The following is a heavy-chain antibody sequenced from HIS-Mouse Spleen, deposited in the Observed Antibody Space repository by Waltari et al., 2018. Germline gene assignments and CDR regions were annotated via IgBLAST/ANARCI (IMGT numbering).Heavy chain of an antibody. D-gene: IGHD6-13*01. V-gene: IGHV4-39*07. CDR3: AREIPYSSSWYDWYFDL. Sequence: QLQLQESGPVLVKPSETLSLTCTVAGGSISSSSYYWGWIRQPPGKGREWIGSIYYSGSTYYNPSLKSRVTISVDTSKNQFSLKLSSVTAADTAVYYCAREIPYSSSWYDWYFDLWGRGTLVTVSS. CDR2: IYYSGST. J-gene: IGHJ2*01. CDR1: GGSISSSSYY.